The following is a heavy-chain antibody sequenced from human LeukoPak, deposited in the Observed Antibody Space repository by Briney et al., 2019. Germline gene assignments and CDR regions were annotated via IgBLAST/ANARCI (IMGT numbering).Heavy chain of an antibody. CDR3: ARSTRSIMVGFDY. Sequence: GGSLRLSCAASGFTFSSYAMSWVRQAPGKGLEWVSAISGSGGSTYYADSVKGRFTISRDNSESTLCLQMNSLRAEDTAVYYCARSTRSIMVGFDYWGQGTLVTAPS. D-gene: IGHD3-10*01. J-gene: IGHJ4*02. CDR1: GFTFSSYA. CDR2: ISGSGGST. V-gene: IGHV3-23*01.